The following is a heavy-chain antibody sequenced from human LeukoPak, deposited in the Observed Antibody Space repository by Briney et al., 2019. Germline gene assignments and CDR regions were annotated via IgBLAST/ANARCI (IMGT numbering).Heavy chain of an antibody. CDR2: FDPEDGET. J-gene: IGHJ4*02. D-gene: IGHD4-11*01. CDR3: ATTIGGRYSNYVWPYDY. CDR1: GYTLTELS. V-gene: IGHV1-24*01. Sequence: ASVKVSCKVSGYTLTELSMHWVRQAPGKGLEWMGGFDPEDGETIYAQKFQGRVTMTEDTSTDTAYMELSSLRSEDTAVYYCATTIGGRYSNYVWPYDYWGQGTLVTVSS.